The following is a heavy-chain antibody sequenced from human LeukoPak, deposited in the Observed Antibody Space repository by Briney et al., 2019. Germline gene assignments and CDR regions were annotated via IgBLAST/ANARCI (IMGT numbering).Heavy chain of an antibody. D-gene: IGHD6-6*01. CDR1: GFTFSSSA. J-gene: IGHJ4*02. CDR3: AKDTSIATRGGVY. CDR2: ISGSGGRT. V-gene: IGHV3-23*01. Sequence: GGSLRLSCAASGFTFSSSAMSWVRQAPGKGLEWVSGISGSGGRTYYAESVKGRFTISRDNSKNTLYLQMNSLRAEDTAVYYCAKDTSIATRGGVYWGLGTLVTVSS.